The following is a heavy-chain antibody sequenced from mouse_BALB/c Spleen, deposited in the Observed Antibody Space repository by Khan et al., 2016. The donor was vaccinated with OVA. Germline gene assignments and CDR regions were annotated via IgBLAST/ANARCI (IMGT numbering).Heavy chain of an antibody. V-gene: IGHV1S136*01. Sequence: VQLKQSGPELVKPGASVKMSCKASGYTFTNYVLHWVKQKPGQGLEWIGYINPYNGGTKYNEKFKGKATLASDKSSITAYMELSSLTSEDSAVYYCARGNWQSYYFDYWGQGTTLKRSS. J-gene: IGHJ2*01. CDR1: GYTFTNYV. CDR2: INPYNGGT. D-gene: IGHD4-1*01. CDR3: ARGNWQSYYFDY.